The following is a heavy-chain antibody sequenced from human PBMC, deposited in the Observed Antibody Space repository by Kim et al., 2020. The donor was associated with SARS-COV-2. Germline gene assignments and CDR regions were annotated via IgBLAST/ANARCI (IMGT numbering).Heavy chain of an antibody. CDR1: GFTFTTYT. CDR2: ISSSSTTI. CDR3: ARGSSSWYNHFDS. J-gene: IGHJ4*02. Sequence: GGSLRLSCAASGFTFTTYTMNWVRQAPGKGLEWVSYISSSSTTIYYADSVKGRFTISRDNAKNSLYLQMNSLRDEDTAVYYCARGSSSWYNHFDSWGQGTLVTVSS. D-gene: IGHD6-13*01. V-gene: IGHV3-48*02.